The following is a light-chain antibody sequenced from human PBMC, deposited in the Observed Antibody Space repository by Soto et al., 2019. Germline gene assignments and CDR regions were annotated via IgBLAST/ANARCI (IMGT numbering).Light chain of an antibody. J-gene: IGKJ5*01. CDR3: QHLNSYPIN. CDR2: GAS. Sequence: DIQLTQSPSFLSASVGDRVTITCRASQGVSNYLAWYQQKPGKAPKLLIYGASTLQSGVPSRFSGSGSGTEFTLTINSLQPEDFATYSCQHLNSYPINFGQGTRLEIK. V-gene: IGKV1-9*01. CDR1: QGVSNY.